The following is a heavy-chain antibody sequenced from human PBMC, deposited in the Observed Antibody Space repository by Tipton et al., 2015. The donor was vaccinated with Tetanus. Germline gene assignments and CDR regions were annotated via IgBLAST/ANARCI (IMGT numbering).Heavy chain of an antibody. D-gene: IGHD3-10*01. V-gene: IGHV4-39*07. J-gene: IGHJ4*02. CDR3: ARSKLLWFGESLSGFDS. CDR2: INSGGTT. CDR1: GGSVSSSGYF. Sequence: LRLSCTVSGGSVSSSGYFWGWIRQSPGKGLEWIGSINSGGTTYHNPSLKSRLTISVDTSKSQFSLRLTSVTAADTAVYYCARSKLLWFGESLSGFDSWGQGTLVTVSA.